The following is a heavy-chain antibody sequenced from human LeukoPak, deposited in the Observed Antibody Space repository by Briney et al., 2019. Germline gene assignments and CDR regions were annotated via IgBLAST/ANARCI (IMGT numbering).Heavy chain of an antibody. CDR1: GYTFTGYY. V-gene: IGHV1-2*06. D-gene: IGHD2-21*02. Sequence: ASVKVSCKASGYTFTGYYMHWVRQAPGQGLEWMGRINPNSGGTNYAQKFQGRVTMTRDTSISTAYMELSRLRSDDPAVYYCARVIAYCGGDCYPSPYYYYYYMDVWGKGTTVTVSS. CDR2: INPNSGGT. CDR3: ARVIAYCGGDCYPSPYYYYYYMDV. J-gene: IGHJ6*03.